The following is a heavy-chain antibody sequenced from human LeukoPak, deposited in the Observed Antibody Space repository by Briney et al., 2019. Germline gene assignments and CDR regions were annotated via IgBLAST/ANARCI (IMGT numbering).Heavy chain of an antibody. Sequence: GGSLRLSCAASGFTFSSYGMHWVRQAPGKGLEWLANIKEDGSVKNYVDSVKGRFTISRDNAKNSLYLQMNSLRAEDTAVYFCKSQDYWGQGTLVTVSS. V-gene: IGHV3-7*01. CDR3: KSQDY. CDR2: IKEDGSVK. J-gene: IGHJ4*02. CDR1: GFTFSSYG.